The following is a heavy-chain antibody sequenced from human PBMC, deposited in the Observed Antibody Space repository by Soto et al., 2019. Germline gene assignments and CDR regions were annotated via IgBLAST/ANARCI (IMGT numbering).Heavy chain of an antibody. V-gene: IGHV4-59*08. CDR2: IFYSGST. CDR1: GGSINSYY. Sequence: PSETLSLTCTVSGGSINSYYWSWIRQPPGKGLEWIGYIFYSGSTNYNPSLQSRVTISVDTSKNQFSLKVSSATAADTAVYYCARHSNRNYGLYYFDYWGLGALVTVSS. CDR3: ARHSNRNYGLYYFDY. D-gene: IGHD4-4*01. J-gene: IGHJ4*02.